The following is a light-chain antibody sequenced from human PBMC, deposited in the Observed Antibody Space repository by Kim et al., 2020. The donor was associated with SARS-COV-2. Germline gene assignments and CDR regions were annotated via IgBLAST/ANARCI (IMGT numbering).Light chain of an antibody. CDR3: AAWDERLNDYV. Sequence: GQRVGSACCGNTGNIGDEHGKWYQQLTGTDPKLLIFSNNQRPSGVRDRCSGSKSGASAALAIRGLESEDEADYYYAAWDERLNDYVFGTGTKVTVL. CDR1: TGNIGDEH. V-gene: IGLV1-44*01. CDR2: SNN. J-gene: IGLJ1*01.